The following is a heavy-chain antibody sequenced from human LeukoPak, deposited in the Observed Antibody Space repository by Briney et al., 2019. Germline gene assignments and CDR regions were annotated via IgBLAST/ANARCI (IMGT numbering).Heavy chain of an antibody. D-gene: IGHD3-22*01. CDR2: TSFDGGNK. J-gene: IGHJ4*02. CDR3: AKYYYDSSGYLGKYYFDY. CDR1: GFTFSDYA. Sequence: GGSLRLSCAASGFTFSDYAMHWVRQAPGKGLEWVAVTSFDGGNKHYADSVKGRFTISRDNSKNTLYLQMNSLRAEDTAVYYCAKYYYDSSGYLGKYYFDYWGQGTLVTVSS. V-gene: IGHV3-30*18.